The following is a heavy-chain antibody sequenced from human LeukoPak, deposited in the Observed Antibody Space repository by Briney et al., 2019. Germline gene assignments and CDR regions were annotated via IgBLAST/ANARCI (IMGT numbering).Heavy chain of an antibody. J-gene: IGHJ6*03. CDR1: GFTFSSYG. Sequence: PGGSLRPSCAASGFTFSSYGMHWVRQAPGKGLEWVAVIWYDGSNKYYADSVKGRFTISRDNSKNTLYLQMNSLRAEDTAVYYCAKEGYYGSGSYYMDVWGKGTTVTVSS. D-gene: IGHD3-10*01. CDR3: AKEGYYGSGSYYMDV. V-gene: IGHV3-33*06. CDR2: IWYDGSNK.